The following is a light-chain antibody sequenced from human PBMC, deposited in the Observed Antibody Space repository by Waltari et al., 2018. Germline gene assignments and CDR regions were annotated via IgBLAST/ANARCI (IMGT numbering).Light chain of an antibody. CDR3: QQYGSSVMYT. J-gene: IGKJ2*01. Sequence: VMLTQSPGTMSLSPGERATVSCRARQYITKRYVAWYKQKPGQAPRLLIYGASSMAAGIPDRFSVSGSGTDFTLTISRLEPEDFAVYYCQQYGSSVMYTFGQGTKLEMK. CDR2: GAS. CDR1: QYITKRY. V-gene: IGKV3-20*01.